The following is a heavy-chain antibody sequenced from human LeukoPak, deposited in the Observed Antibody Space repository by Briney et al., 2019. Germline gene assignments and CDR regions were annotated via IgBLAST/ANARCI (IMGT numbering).Heavy chain of an antibody. Sequence: PSETLSLTCTVSGGSINSGSYCWSWIRQPPGKGLECIGNIYYSGSTYYNPSLKSRVTISVDTSKNQFSLKLSSVTAADTAVYYCARAASGLRWELLGGIGTHFDYWGQGTLVTVSS. D-gene: IGHD1-26*01. V-gene: IGHV4-39*07. CDR1: GGSINSGSYC. J-gene: IGHJ4*02. CDR3: ARAASGLRWELLGGIGTHFDY. CDR2: IYYSGST.